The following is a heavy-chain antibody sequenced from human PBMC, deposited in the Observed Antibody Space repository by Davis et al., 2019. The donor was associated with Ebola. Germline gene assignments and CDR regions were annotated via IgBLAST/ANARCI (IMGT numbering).Heavy chain of an antibody. CDR1: GYTFTSYG. CDR3: ATNAGSGSRRYFDY. D-gene: IGHD1-26*01. J-gene: IGHJ4*02. CDR2: ISAYNGNT. Sequence: ASVKVSCKASGYTFTSYGISWVRQAPGQGLEWMGWISAYNGNTNYAQKLQGRVTMTTDTSTSTAYMELSSLRSEDTAVYYCATNAGSGSRRYFDYWGQGTLVTVSS. V-gene: IGHV1-18*01.